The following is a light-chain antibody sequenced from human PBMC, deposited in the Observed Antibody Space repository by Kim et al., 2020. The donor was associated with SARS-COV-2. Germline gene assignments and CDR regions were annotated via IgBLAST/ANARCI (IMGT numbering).Light chain of an antibody. CDR3: HVWDGTADQGV. Sequence: APGKTATITCGGNNIGSKSVLWYQQKPGQAPVLAIYYDSDRPSWIPERFSGSNSDNTAALTIARVEAGDEADYYCHVWDGTADQGVFGGGTRLTVL. J-gene: IGLJ3*02. CDR1: NIGSKS. V-gene: IGLV3-21*04. CDR2: YDS.